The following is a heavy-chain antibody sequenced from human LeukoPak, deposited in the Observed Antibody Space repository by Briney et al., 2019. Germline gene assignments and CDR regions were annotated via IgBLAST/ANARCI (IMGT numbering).Heavy chain of an antibody. V-gene: IGHV3-21*01. Sequence: RGSLRLSCAASGFTFDSFSINWVRQAPGKGLEWVASISSSSTYIYYGGSVKGRFTISRDNAKNTVDLQMSGLRFEDTAVYYCANPIGFAVWGQGTMVTVSS. CDR3: ANPIGFAV. CDR2: ISSSSTYI. CDR1: GFTFDSFS. D-gene: IGHD2-21*01. J-gene: IGHJ3*01.